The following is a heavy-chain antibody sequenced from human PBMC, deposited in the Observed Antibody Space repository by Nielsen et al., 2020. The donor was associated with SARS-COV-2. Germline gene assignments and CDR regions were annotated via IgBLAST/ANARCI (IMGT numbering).Heavy chain of an antibody. Sequence: GESLKISCAASGFTFSSYWMHWVRQAPGKGLVWVSRINSDGSSTSYADSVKGRFTISRDNAKNSLYLQMNSLRAEDTAVYYCARSAGLIQLWLTVWGQGTTVTVSS. CDR2: INSDGSST. CDR1: GFTFSSYW. V-gene: IGHV3-74*01. CDR3: ARSAGLIQLWLTV. D-gene: IGHD5-18*01. J-gene: IGHJ6*02.